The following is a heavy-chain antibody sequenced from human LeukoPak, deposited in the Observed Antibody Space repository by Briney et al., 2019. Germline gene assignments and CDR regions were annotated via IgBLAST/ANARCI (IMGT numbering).Heavy chain of an antibody. J-gene: IGHJ3*02. CDR1: GFTFSRHG. D-gene: IGHD3-22*01. CDR3: ARVTMIVVVISAFDI. CDR2: ISLSGDIK. V-gene: IGHV3-23*01. Sequence: GGTLRLSCVASGFTFSRHGMNWVRQAPGKGLEWVSGISLSGDIKYYVDSVKGRFTISRDNSKNTLYLQMNSLRAEDTAVYYCARVTMIVVVISAFDIWGQGTMVTVSS.